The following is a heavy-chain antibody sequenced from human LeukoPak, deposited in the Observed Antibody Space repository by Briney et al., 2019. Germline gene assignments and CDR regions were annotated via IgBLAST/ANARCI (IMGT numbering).Heavy chain of an antibody. J-gene: IGHJ4*02. CDR3: ARRAGAYSHPYDY. Sequence: GGSLRLSCAASGFTFSNYYMSWIRQAPGKGLEWNSYISTSCSTIYYGDSVKGRFTISRDNAKNSLYLQMTSLRAEDTAVYYCARRAGAYSHPYDYWGQGTLVTVSS. CDR1: GFTFSNYY. D-gene: IGHD4/OR15-4a*01. V-gene: IGHV3-11*01. CDR2: ISTSCSTI.